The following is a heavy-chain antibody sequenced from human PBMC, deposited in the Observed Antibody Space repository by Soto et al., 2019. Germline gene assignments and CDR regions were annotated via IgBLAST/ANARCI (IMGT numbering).Heavy chain of an antibody. Sequence: GGSLRLSCAASGLTFDDYAMHWVRQAPGKGLEWVSGISWNSGSIGYADSVKGRFTISRDNAKNSLYLQMNSLRAEDTALYYCAKDTSWSNYYYYMDVWGKGTSVTVSS. CDR3: AKDTSWSNYYYYMDV. CDR1: GLTFDDYA. D-gene: IGHD6-13*01. V-gene: IGHV3-9*01. J-gene: IGHJ6*03. CDR2: ISWNSGSI.